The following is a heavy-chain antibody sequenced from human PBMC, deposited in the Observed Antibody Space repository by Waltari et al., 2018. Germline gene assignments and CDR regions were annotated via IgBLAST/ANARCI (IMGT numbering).Heavy chain of an antibody. CDR2: TNHSGST. CDR3: ARAYYDILTGYYSFDY. D-gene: IGHD3-9*01. V-gene: IGHV4-34*01. J-gene: IGHJ4*02. Sequence: QVQLQQWGAGLLKPSETLSLTCAVYGGSFSGYYWSWIRQPPGKGLEWIGETNHSGSTNYSRSLKMRCTRSVDTTKNQFSLKLSSVTAADTAVHYCARAYYDILTGYYSFDYWGQGTLATASS. CDR1: GGSFSGYY.